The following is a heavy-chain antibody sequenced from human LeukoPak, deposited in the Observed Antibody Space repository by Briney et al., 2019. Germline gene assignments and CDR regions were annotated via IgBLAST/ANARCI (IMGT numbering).Heavy chain of an antibody. J-gene: IGHJ4*02. CDR3: ARDISAYERSLNS. CDR1: GYTFTRYG. Sequence: AASVKVSCKASGYTFTRYGISWERQAPGQGLEWMGWISTYNGNTDYAQKVQGRVTMTTDTSTSTAYMELRSLRSDDTAVYYCARDISAYERSLNSWGQGTLLTVSS. CDR2: ISTYNGNT. D-gene: IGHD5-12*01. V-gene: IGHV1-18*01.